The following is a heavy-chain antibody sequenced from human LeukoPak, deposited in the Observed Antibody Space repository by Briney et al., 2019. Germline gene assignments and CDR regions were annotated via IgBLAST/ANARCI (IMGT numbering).Heavy chain of an antibody. CDR3: TRDYWFDS. Sequence: GGSLRLSCAASGFTFNIYPMHWVRQAPGKGLEWVSTISTTSAFMYYADSVKSRFSISRDNAKDSLYLQMNSLRAEDTAVYYCTRDYWFDSWGQGTLVTVSS. CDR1: GFTFNIYP. V-gene: IGHV3-21*01. J-gene: IGHJ5*01. CDR2: ISTTSAFM.